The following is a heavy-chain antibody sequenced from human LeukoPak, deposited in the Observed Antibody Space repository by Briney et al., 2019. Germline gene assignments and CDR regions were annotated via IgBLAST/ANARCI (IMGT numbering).Heavy chain of an antibody. J-gene: IGHJ6*03. D-gene: IGHD2-15*01. CDR1: GYTFTNYG. V-gene: IGHV1-18*01. CDR2: INVYNGNT. Sequence: GASVKVSCKSSGYTFTNYGFSWVRQAPGQGLGWLGWINVYNGNTNYAPKLQGRVTLTTDTSTSTAYMELRSLRSDDTAVYYCARVTRWYLTPYYYYYMDVWGKGTTVTVSS. CDR3: ARVTRWYLTPYYYYYMDV.